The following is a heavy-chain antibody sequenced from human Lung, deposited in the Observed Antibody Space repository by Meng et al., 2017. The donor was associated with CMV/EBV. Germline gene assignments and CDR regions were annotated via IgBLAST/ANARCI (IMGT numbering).Heavy chain of an antibody. Sequence: KASVYTFTGYYMHWVRQAPGQGLEWMGWINPNSGGTNYAQKFQGRVTMTRDTSISTAYMELSRLRSDDTAVYYCARIASSGSYYPFDYWGQGTLVTVSS. CDR2: INPNSGGT. CDR3: ARIASSGSYYPFDY. J-gene: IGHJ4*02. CDR1: VYTFTGYY. D-gene: IGHD1-26*01. V-gene: IGHV1-2*02.